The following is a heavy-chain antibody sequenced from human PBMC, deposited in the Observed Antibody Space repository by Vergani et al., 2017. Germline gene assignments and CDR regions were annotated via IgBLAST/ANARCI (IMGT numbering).Heavy chain of an antibody. J-gene: IGHJ6*02. Sequence: VQLVESGGDLVQPGGSLRLSCAASGFTFNHYAMNWVRQAPGKGLEWVSGISGSGGSTYYAGSVKGRFTISRDSSKNKLYLQMNSLSAGDTAVYYCAKANPRNSGYDYLYYYHAMDVWGQGTTVTVSS. CDR3: AKANPRNSGYDYLYYYHAMDV. CDR1: GFTFNHYA. V-gene: IGHV3-23*04. D-gene: IGHD5-12*01. CDR2: ISGSGGST.